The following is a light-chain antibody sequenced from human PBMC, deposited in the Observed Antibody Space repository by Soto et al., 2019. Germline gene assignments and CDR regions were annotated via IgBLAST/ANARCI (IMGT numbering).Light chain of an antibody. CDR3: QQYNSLWT. V-gene: IGKV1-5*03. J-gene: IGKJ1*01. CDR2: KAS. Sequence: DIQMTQSPSTLAASVGDRVTITCRASQSIRSWLAWYQQKPGKAPKLLIYKASSLESGVPSRFGGSGSGTEFTLTISSLQPYDFATYYCQQYNSLWTFGQGTKVEIK. CDR1: QSIRSW.